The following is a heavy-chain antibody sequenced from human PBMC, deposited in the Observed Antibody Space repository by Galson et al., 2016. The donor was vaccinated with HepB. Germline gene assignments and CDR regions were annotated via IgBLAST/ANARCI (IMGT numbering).Heavy chain of an antibody. CDR3: ARPEVRWKGATILCISHVED. Sequence: QSGAEVKEPGESLKISCKGSEYIFTNYWIAWVRQMPGKGLEWMGIIYPGDSDTRYSPSFQGQVTISADKSINTAYLQWSSLKASDTAMYYWARPEVRWKGATILCISHVEDWGQGTLVTVSA. CDR2: IYPGDSDT. CDR1: EYIFTNYW. V-gene: IGHV5-51*01. D-gene: IGHD5-12*01. J-gene: IGHJ4*02.